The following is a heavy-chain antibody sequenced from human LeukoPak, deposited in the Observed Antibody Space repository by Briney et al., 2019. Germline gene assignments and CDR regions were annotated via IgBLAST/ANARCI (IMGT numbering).Heavy chain of an antibody. CDR3: ARLLTYCSGGSCYSYYFDY. CDR1: GYTFTSYD. CDR2: MNPNSGNT. J-gene: IGHJ4*02. V-gene: IGHV1-8*01. Sequence: ASVKVSCKASGYTFTSYDINWVRQATGQGLEWMGWMNPNSGNTGYAQKFQGRVTMTRNTSISTAYMELSSLRSEDTAMYYCARLLTYCSGGSCYSYYFDYWGQGTLVTVSS. D-gene: IGHD2-15*01.